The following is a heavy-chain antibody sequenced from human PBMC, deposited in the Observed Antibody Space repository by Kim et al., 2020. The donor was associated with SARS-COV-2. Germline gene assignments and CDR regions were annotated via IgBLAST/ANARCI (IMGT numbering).Heavy chain of an antibody. CDR1: GGTFSSYA. CDR3: ARDSTYYYDSSGYYYGWYFDL. V-gene: IGHV1-69*13. CDR2: IIPIFGTA. J-gene: IGHJ2*01. D-gene: IGHD3-22*01. Sequence: SVKVSCKASGGTFSSYAISWVRQAPGQELEWMGGIIPIFGTANYAQKFQGRVTITADESTSTAYMELSSLRSEDTAVYYCARDSTYYYDSSGYYYGWYFDLWGRGTLVTVSS.